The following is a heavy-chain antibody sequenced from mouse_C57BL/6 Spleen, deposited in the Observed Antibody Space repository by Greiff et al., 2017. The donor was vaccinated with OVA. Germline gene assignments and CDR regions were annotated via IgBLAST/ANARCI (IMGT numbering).Heavy chain of an antibody. D-gene: IGHD1-1*01. CDR1: GFTFSSYG. Sequence: EVHLVESGGDLVKPGGSLKLSCAASGFTFSSYGMSWVRQTPDKRLEWVATISSGGSYTYYPDSVKGRFTISRDNAKNTLYLQMSSLKSEDTAMYYCARPTVVAPRYFDVWGTGSTVTVSS. V-gene: IGHV5-6*01. CDR2: ISSGGSYT. J-gene: IGHJ1*03. CDR3: ARPTVVAPRYFDV.